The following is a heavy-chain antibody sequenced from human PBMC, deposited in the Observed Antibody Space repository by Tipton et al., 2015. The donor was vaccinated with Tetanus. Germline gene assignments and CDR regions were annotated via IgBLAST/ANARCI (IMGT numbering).Heavy chain of an antibody. J-gene: IGHJ4*02. CDR3: ARHGGLVGIYFEY. CDR1: GDTIATRSPY. D-gene: IGHD2-21*01. V-gene: IGHV4-39*01. Sequence: LRLSCSVSGDTIATRSPYWGWIRQPPGKGLEWIATIYYGGRSYYNPSLESRVPISADTSKNQLTLKLTSVTVADTAVYYCARHGGLVGIYFEYWGQGALVTVSS. CDR2: IYYGGRS.